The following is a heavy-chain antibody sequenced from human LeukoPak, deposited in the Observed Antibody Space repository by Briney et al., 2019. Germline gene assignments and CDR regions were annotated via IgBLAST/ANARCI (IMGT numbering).Heavy chain of an antibody. D-gene: IGHD3-22*01. Sequence: SVKVSCKASGGTFSSYAISWVRQAPGQGLEWMGRIIPIFGIANYAQKFQGRVTITADKSTSTAYMELSSLRSEDTAVYYCASSSGKPPGGYWGQGTLVTVSS. J-gene: IGHJ4*02. CDR1: GGTFSSYA. CDR3: ASSSGKPPGGY. CDR2: IIPIFGIA. V-gene: IGHV1-69*04.